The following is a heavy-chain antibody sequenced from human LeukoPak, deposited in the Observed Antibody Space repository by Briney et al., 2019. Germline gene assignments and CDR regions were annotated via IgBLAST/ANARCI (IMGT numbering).Heavy chain of an antibody. CDR2: IYYSGST. J-gene: IGHJ4*02. CDR3: AREAGPIAAGSNDY. CDR1: GGSISSSSYY. V-gene: IGHV4-39*07. D-gene: IGHD6-13*01. Sequence: PSETLSLTCTVSGGSISSSSYYWGWIRQPPGKGLEWIRSIYYSGSTYYNPSLKSRVTISVDTSKNQFSLKLSSVTAADTAVYHCAREAGPIAAGSNDYWGQGTLVTVSS.